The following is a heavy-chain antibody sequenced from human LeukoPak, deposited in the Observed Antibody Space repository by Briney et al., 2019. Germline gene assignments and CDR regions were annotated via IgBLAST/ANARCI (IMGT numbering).Heavy chain of an antibody. Sequence: ASVKVSCKASGGTFSSYAISWVRQAPGQGLEWMGGIIPIFGTANYAQKFQGRVTITADKSTSTAYMELSSLRSEDTAVYYCARDPIGGYNTNFDYWGQGTLVTVSS. V-gene: IGHV1-69*06. J-gene: IGHJ4*02. CDR2: IIPIFGTA. D-gene: IGHD5-24*01. CDR3: ARDPIGGYNTNFDY. CDR1: GGTFSSYA.